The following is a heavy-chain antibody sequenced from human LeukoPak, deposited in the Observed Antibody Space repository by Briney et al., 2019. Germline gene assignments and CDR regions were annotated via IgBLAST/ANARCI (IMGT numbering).Heavy chain of an antibody. CDR3: ARDRGSSWPIDY. J-gene: IGHJ4*02. CDR1: GYTLTELS. D-gene: IGHD6-13*01. V-gene: IGHV1-18*01. CDR2: ISAYNGNT. Sequence: ASVKVSCKVSGYTLTELSMHWVRQAPGQGLEWMGWISAYNGNTNYAQKLQGRVTMTTDTSTSTAYMELRSLRSDDTAVYYCARDRGSSWPIDYWGQGTLVTVSS.